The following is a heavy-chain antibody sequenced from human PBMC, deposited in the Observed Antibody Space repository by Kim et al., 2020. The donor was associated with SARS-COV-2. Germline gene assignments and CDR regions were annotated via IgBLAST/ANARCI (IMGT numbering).Heavy chain of an antibody. J-gene: IGHJ4*02. D-gene: IGHD4-17*01. V-gene: IGHV1-18*01. CDR3: ARDRGDYGDYDLDY. Sequence: AQKLQGRVTMTTDTSTSTAYMELRSLRSDDTAVYYCARDRGDYGDYDLDYWGQGTLVTVSS.